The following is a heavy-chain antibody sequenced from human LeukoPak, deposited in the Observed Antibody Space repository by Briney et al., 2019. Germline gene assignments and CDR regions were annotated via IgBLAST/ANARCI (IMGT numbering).Heavy chain of an antibody. V-gene: IGHV4-59*08. CDR1: GGSIISYY. D-gene: IGHD2-15*01. J-gene: IGHJ5*02. CDR2: IYYSGST. CDR3: AGGYCSGGSCYGPYWFDP. Sequence: SETLSLTCTVSGGSIISYYWSWIRQPPGKGLEWIGYIYYSGSTNYNPSLKSRVTISVDTSKNQFSLKLSSVTAADTAVYYCAGGYCSGGSCYGPYWFDPWGQGTLVTVSS.